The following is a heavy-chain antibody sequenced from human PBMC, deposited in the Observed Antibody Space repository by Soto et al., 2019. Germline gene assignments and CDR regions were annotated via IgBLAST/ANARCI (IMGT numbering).Heavy chain of an antibody. J-gene: IGHJ6*02. D-gene: IGHD3-10*01. V-gene: IGHV1-69*04. CDR1: GGTFSSYT. CDR3: ARDSYYGSGDYYYYGMDV. Sequence: ASVKVSCKASGGTFSSYTISWVRQAPGQGLEWMGRIIPIRGIANYAQKFQGRVTITADKSTSTAYMELSSLRSEDTAVYYCARDSYYGSGDYYYYGMDVWGQGTTVTVSS. CDR2: IIPIRGIA.